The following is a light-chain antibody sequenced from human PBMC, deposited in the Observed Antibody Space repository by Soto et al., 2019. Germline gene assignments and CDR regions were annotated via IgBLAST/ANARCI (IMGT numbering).Light chain of an antibody. Sequence: EIVLTQSPGTLYLSAGERATLSCRASQSVSSTSLAWYHQKPGQAPRLLIYGASSRATGIPDRFSGSGSGTEFTLTISRLETEDFAVYYCQLYGTSPMYIFGQGTKLEIK. V-gene: IGKV3-20*01. CDR1: QSVSSTS. CDR2: GAS. CDR3: QLYGTSPMYI. J-gene: IGKJ2*01.